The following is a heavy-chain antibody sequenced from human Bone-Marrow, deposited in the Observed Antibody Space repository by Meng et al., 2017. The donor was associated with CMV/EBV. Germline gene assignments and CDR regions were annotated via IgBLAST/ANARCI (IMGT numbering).Heavy chain of an antibody. CDR2: INPNSGGT. J-gene: IGHJ5*02. D-gene: IGHD3-16*01. CDR3: ARVGLRGAYWFDP. V-gene: IGHV1-2*02. Sequence: ASEKVPCKASGYTFTGYYMHWVRQAPGQGLEWMGWINPNSGGTKYAQKFQGRVTMTRDTSISTAYMELSRLRSDDTAVYYCARVGLRGAYWFDPWGQGTLVTVSS. CDR1: GYTFTGYY.